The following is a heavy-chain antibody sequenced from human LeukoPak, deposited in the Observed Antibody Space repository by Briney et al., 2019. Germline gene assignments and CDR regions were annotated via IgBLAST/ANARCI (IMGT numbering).Heavy chain of an antibody. D-gene: IGHD1-26*01. J-gene: IGHJ4*02. CDR1: GYTFTGDY. CDR2: INPNSGGT. V-gene: IGHV1-2*02. Sequence: ASVKVSCKASGYTFTGDYMHWVQQAPGQGLEWMGWINPNSGGTNYAQKFQGRVTMTRDTSISTAYMELSRLRSDDTAVYYCARVSPLVGARSIDYWGQGTLVTVSS. CDR3: ARVSPLVGARSIDY.